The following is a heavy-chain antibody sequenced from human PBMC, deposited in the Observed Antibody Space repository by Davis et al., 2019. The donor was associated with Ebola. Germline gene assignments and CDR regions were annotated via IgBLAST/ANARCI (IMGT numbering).Heavy chain of an antibody. J-gene: IGHJ2*01. CDR1: GFSFSNYA. D-gene: IGHD6-19*01. CDR3: AKDRAAVADWYFDL. V-gene: IGHV3-23*01. CDR2: ISSSGSTI. Sequence: GESLKISCAPSGFSFSNYAMSWARQAPGKGLEWVSYISSSGSTIYYADSVKGRFTISRDNSKNTLYLQMNSLRAEDTAVYYCAKDRAAVADWYFDLWGRGTLVTVSS.